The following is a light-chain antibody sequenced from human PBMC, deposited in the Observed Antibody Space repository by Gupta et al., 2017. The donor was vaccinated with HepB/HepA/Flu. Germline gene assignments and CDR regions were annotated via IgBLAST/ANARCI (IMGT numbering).Light chain of an antibody. CDR2: GNS. J-gene: IGLJ2*01. V-gene: IGLV1-40*01. Sequence: SVLPPPPSASRAPGQRVTISCTASSSNIGEGYDVHWYQPLPGTAPKLLIYGNSNRPAGVPDRFSGSKSGTAASLAITGHKEEEEADYYGQSDDSSRSVVFGGGTKLTVL. CDR1: SSNIGEGYD. CDR3: QSDDSSRSVV.